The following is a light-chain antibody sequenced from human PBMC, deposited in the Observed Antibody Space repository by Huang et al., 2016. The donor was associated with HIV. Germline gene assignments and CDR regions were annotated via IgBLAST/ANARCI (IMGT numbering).Light chain of an antibody. Sequence: EIVLMQSPGTLSLSPGERAALSCRASQCVSSNYLAWYQQKTGKAPRLLIYGASSRATGIPYRFSGNGSGTDFTLTISRLEPEDFAVYYCQQYGSSSTFGQGTRLEIK. J-gene: IGKJ5*01. CDR1: QCVSSNY. CDR3: QQYGSSST. CDR2: GAS. V-gene: IGKV3-20*01.